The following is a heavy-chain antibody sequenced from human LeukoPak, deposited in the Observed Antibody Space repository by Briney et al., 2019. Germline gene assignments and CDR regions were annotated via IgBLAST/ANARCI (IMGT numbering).Heavy chain of an antibody. D-gene: IGHD3-16*01. J-gene: IGHJ4*02. CDR1: GFTFSSSA. Sequence: GGSLRLSCAASGFTFSSSAMSWVRQAPGKGREWGSGINGGGGSTDYAYSVKGRFTISRDNSKNTLYLQMNSLRAEKTAVYYCGKAPGGIVDYWGQGTLVTVSS. CDR3: GKAPGGIVDY. V-gene: IGHV3-23*01. CDR2: INGGGGST.